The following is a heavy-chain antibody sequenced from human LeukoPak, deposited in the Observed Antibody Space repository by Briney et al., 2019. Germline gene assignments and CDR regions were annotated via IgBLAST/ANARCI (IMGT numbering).Heavy chain of an antibody. J-gene: IGHJ5*02. CDR2: INPNSGGT. Sequence: ASVKVSCKASGYTFTGYYMHWVRQAPGQGLEWMGWINPNSGGTNYAQKFQGRVTMTRDTSISTAYMELSRLRSDDTAVYYCARFRFDYYDSSGTSNWFDPWGHGTLVTVSS. CDR3: ARFRFDYYDSSGTSNWFDP. V-gene: IGHV1-2*02. CDR1: GYTFTGYY. D-gene: IGHD3-22*01.